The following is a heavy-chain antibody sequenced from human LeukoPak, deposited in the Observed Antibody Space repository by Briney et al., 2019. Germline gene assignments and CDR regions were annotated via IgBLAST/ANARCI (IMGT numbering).Heavy chain of an antibody. CDR1: GYSFTSYW. J-gene: IGHJ6*02. V-gene: IGHV5-51*01. Sequence: GESLKISCKGSGYSFTSYWIGWVRQMPGKGLEWMGILYPGDSDTRYSPSFQGQVTISVDKSISTAYLQWSSLKASDTAMYYCARRRSGRTPLHYYYYGMDVWGQGTTVTVSS. CDR2: LYPGDSDT. CDR3: ARRRSGRTPLHYYYYGMDV. D-gene: IGHD1-26*01.